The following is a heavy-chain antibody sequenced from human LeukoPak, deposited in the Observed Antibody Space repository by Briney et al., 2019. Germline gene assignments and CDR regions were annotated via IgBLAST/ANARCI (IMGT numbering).Heavy chain of an antibody. CDR1: GGSISSSSYY. J-gene: IGHJ6*02. V-gene: IGHV4-39*07. CDR2: IYYSGTT. Sequence: SETLSLTCTVSGGSISSSSYYWGWIRQPPGKGLEWIGSIYYSGTTYYNPSLKSRVNISVDTSKNQFSLKLNSVTAADTAVYYCARDAGYQLSRRDYYAMDVWGQGTTVTVSS. CDR3: ARDAGYQLSRRDYYAMDV. D-gene: IGHD2-2*01.